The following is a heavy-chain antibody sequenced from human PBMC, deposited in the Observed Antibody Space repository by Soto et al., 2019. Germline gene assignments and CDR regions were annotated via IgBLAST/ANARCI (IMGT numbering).Heavy chain of an antibody. CDR3: AAPGGNHFGMDV. CDR2: ISGYNANT. V-gene: IGHV1-18*01. Sequence: QAQLVQSGSEVKRPGASVKVSCRSFDNTFTYYGINWVRQAPGQGLEWLGWISGYNANTKEAQKFQDRVSMTADTSTRTAYQEVRSLTSDDTGVYFCAAPGGNHFGMDVWGQGTTVTVSS. D-gene: IGHD2-8*02. J-gene: IGHJ6*02. CDR1: DNTFTYYG.